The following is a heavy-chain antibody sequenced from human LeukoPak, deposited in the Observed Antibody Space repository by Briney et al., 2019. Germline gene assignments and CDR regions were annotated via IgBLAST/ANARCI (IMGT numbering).Heavy chain of an antibody. Sequence: PGGSLRLSCAASGFTFSSSAMSWVRQAPGKGLERVSSISGNGGSTYFADSVKGRFTISRDNSKNTLYLQMNSLRAEDTAVYYCAKGGKNYDFWRFGYWGQGTLVTVSS. CDR2: ISGNGGST. CDR3: AKGGKNYDFWRFGY. V-gene: IGHV3-23*01. J-gene: IGHJ4*02. D-gene: IGHD3-3*01. CDR1: GFTFSSSA.